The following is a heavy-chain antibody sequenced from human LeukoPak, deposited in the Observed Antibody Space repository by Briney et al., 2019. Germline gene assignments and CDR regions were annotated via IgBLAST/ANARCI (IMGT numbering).Heavy chain of an antibody. D-gene: IGHD5-24*01. CDR1: GFTFSSYG. CDR3: ARELDGYNPAY. Sequence: PGGSLRLSCAASGFTFSSYGMHWVRQAPGKGLEWVTFIRSDGSNKYHADSVKGRFTISRDNSKNTLYLQMNSLRAEDTAVYYCARELDGYNPAYWGQGTLVTVSS. CDR2: IRSDGSNK. V-gene: IGHV3-30*02. J-gene: IGHJ4*02.